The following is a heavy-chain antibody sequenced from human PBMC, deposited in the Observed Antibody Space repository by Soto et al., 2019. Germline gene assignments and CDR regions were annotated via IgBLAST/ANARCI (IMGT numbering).Heavy chain of an antibody. Sequence: GGSLRLSCAASGFTFDDYAMHWVRQAPGKGLEWVSGISWNSGTIGYADSVKGRFTIFRDNSKNTLYLQMNSLRAEVTAVYYCAKYVRSLYGMDVWGQGTTVTVSS. V-gene: IGHV3-9*01. CDR1: GFTFDDYA. D-gene: IGHD3-3*01. J-gene: IGHJ6*02. CDR2: ISWNSGTI. CDR3: AKYVRSLYGMDV.